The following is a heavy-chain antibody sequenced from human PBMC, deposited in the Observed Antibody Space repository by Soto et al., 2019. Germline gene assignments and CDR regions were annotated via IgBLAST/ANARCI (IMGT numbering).Heavy chain of an antibody. V-gene: IGHV1-18*01. CDR2: ISAYMCNT. D-gene: IGHD6-19*01. J-gene: IGHJ4*01. CDR1: ADTFASCG. CDR3: ARDYPISSAWYRCDY. Sequence: SVKVACKLSADTFASCGIMSLRHAPGQGLEWMGWISAYMCNTNYAQNRQGRVTMTTDTSTSTAYMELRTLRSDETAVYYCARDYPISSAWYRCDYWGQGTVVTVSS.